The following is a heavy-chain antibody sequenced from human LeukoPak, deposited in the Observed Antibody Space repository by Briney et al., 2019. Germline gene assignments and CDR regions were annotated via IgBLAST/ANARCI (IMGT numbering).Heavy chain of an antibody. CDR1: GGSISSYY. Sequence: PSETLSLTCTVSGGSISSYYWSWIRQPPGKGLEWIGYIYYSGSTNYNPSLKSRVTISVDTSKNQFSLKLSSVTAADTAVYYCARGPRSDYWGQGTLVTVSS. CDR3: ARGPRSDY. V-gene: IGHV4-59*01. CDR2: IYYSGST. J-gene: IGHJ4*02.